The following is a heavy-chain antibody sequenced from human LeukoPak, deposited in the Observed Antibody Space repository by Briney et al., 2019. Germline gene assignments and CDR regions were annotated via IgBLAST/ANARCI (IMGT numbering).Heavy chain of an antibody. CDR2: IYYSGST. CDR1: GGSISSYY. D-gene: IGHD3-22*01. V-gene: IGHV4-59*01. CDR3: ARDGDDSSGYYDY. Sequence: SETLSLTCTVSGGSISSYYWSWIRQPPGKGLEWIGYIYYSGSTNYNPSLKSRVTISVDTSKNQFSLRLSSVTAADTAVYYCARDGDDSSGYYDYWGQGPLVTVSS. J-gene: IGHJ4*02.